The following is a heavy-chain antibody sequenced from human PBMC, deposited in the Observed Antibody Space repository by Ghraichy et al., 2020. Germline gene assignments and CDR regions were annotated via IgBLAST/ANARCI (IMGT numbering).Heavy chain of an antibody. CDR1: GGSISSGGYS. CDR3: ARGLRLGELSVWADAFDI. Sequence: SETLSLTCAVSGGSISSGGYSWSWIRQPPGKGLEWIGYIYYSGSTYYNPSLKSRVTISVDTSKNQLSLKLSSVTAADTAVYYCARGLRLGELSVWADAFDIWGQGTMVTVSS. J-gene: IGHJ3*02. V-gene: IGHV4-30-4*07. D-gene: IGHD3-16*02. CDR2: IYYSGST.